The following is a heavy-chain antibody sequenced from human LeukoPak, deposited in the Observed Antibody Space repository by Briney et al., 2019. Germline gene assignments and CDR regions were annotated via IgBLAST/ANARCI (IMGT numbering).Heavy chain of an antibody. J-gene: IGHJ4*02. CDR2: INSDGSST. V-gene: IGHV3-74*01. CDR1: GFTFGSYW. D-gene: IGHD7-27*01. Sequence: GGSLRLSCAASGFTFGSYWMHWVRQAPGKGLVWVSRINSDGSSTSYADSVKGRFTISRDNSKNTLYLQMNSLRAEDTAVYYCARDTHLGNFDYWGQGTLVTVSS. CDR3: ARDTHLGNFDY.